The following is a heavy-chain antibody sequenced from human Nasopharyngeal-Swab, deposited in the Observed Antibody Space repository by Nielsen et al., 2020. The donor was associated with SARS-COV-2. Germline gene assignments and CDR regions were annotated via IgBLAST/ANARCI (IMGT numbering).Heavy chain of an antibody. Sequence: SVKVSCKASGGTFSSYAISWVRQAPGQGLEWMGRIIPILGIANYAQKFQGRVTITADKSTSTAYMELSRLRSDDTAVYYCARDRVLQSVVILHNWFDPWGQGTLVTVSS. J-gene: IGHJ5*02. CDR1: GGTFSSYA. D-gene: IGHD3-22*01. CDR3: ARDRVLQSVVILHNWFDP. CDR2: IIPILGIA. V-gene: IGHV1-69*04.